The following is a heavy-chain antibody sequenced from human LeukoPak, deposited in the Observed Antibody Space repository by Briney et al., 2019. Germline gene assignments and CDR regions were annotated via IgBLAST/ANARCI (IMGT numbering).Heavy chain of an antibody. V-gene: IGHV4-39*07. J-gene: IGHJ4*02. CDR2: INYSGST. D-gene: IGHD6-13*01. CDR3: ARDLMGIAYRGAFYY. Sequence: PSETLSLTCTVSGGSISSSSYYWGWIRQPPGKGLEWIGSINYSGSTYYNPSLKSRVTISVDRSKNQFSLKLSSVTAADTAVYYCARDLMGIAYRGAFYYWGQGTLVTVSS. CDR1: GGSISSSSYY.